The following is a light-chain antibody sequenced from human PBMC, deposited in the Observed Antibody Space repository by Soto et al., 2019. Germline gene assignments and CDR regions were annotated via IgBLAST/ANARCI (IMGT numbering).Light chain of an antibody. J-gene: IGKJ5*01. CDR1: QNVRSN. Sequence: KVMTQSPATLSVSPRERATLSFGASQNVRSNLAWYQQKPGQSPRLLIYGASTRATGIPARFSGSGSGTDFTLTISSLQPEDFAVYYCQQDYNLPITFGQGTRLEIK. V-gene: IGKV3D-15*02. CDR2: GAS. CDR3: QQDYNLPIT.